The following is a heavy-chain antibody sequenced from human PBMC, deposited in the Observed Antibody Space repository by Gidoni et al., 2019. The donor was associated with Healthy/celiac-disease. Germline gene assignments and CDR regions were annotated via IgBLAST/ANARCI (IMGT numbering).Heavy chain of an antibody. D-gene: IGHD2-2*02. V-gene: IGHV2-5*01. CDR3: AHLDCSSTSCYKRFDY. CDR1: GFSLIPSGVG. Sequence: QITLQDSGPTLVILTHTLTLTCTFSGFSLIPSGVGVVWIRQPPGKALVWLELIYWNDDTRYSPSLKSRLTITKDTSKNQGVLTMTNMDPVNTATYYCAHLDCSSTSCYKRFDYWGQGTLVTVSS. CDR2: IYWNDDT. J-gene: IGHJ4*02.